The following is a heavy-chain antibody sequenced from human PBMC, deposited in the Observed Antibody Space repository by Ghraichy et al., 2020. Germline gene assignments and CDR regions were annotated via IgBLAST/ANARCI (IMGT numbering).Heavy chain of an antibody. D-gene: IGHD4-11*01. CDR2: ISSNGATT. CDR1: GFTFSHYS. V-gene: IGHV3-64D*09. CDR3: VKAAGPTVLILGYDS. J-gene: IGHJ4*02. Sequence: GGSLRLSCSASGFTFSHYSMHWVRQAPGKGLESVSAISSNGATTSYVDSLRGRFTISRDNSKNTLYLQMSSLRAEDTAVYYCVKAAGPTVLILGYDSWGQGTLVTVSS.